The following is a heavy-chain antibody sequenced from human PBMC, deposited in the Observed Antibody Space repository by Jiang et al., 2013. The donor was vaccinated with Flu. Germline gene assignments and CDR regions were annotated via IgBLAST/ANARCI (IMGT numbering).Heavy chain of an antibody. Sequence: GAEVKKPGESLKISCKGSGYSFTSYWIGWVRQMPGKGLEWMGIIYPGDSDTRYSPSFQGQVTISADKSISTAYLQWSSLKASDTAMYYCARSDTHRVLLWFGELLGTFDYWGQGTLVTVSS. J-gene: IGHJ4*02. CDR1: GYSFTSYW. D-gene: IGHD3-10*01. CDR2: IYPGDSDT. V-gene: IGHV5-51*01. CDR3: ARSDTHRVLLWFGELLGTFDY.